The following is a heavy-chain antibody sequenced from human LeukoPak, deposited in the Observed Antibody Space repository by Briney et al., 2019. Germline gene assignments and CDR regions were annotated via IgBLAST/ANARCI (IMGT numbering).Heavy chain of an antibody. J-gene: IGHJ4*02. V-gene: IGHV3-21*01. CDR1: GFTFSSYS. CDR2: ISSSSSYI. CDR3: ATSYGGNSYGY. Sequence: GGSLRLSCAASGFTFSSYSMTWVRQAPGKGLEWVSSISSSSSYIYYADSVKGRFTISRDNAKNSLYLQMNSLRAEDTAVYYCATSYGGNSYGYWGQGTLVTVSS. D-gene: IGHD2-15*01.